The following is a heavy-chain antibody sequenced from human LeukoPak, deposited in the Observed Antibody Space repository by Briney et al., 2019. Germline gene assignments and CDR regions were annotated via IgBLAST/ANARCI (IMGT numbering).Heavy chain of an antibody. Sequence: GGSLRLSCEAPGFTFSNYAMTWVRQPPGKGLEWVSAISGSGGNTNYADSVKGRFTISRDNSKNTLYLQMTSLRAEDTAVYYCAKSIRAYYYMDVWGKGTTVTVSS. CDR1: GFTFSNYA. CDR2: ISGSGGNT. J-gene: IGHJ6*03. V-gene: IGHV3-23*01. CDR3: AKSIRAYYYMDV.